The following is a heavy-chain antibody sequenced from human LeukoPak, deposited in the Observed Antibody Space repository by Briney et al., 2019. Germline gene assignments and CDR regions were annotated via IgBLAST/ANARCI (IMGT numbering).Heavy chain of an antibody. D-gene: IGHD3-22*01. CDR2: IYYSGST. CDR1: GGSSSGYY. CDR3: ARVYYYDNSGYGKDYFDY. V-gene: IGHV4-30-4*08. Sequence: SETLSLTCAVYGGSSSGYYWSWIRQPPGKGLEWIGYIYYSGSTYYNPSLKSRVTISVDTSKNQFSLKLSSVTAADTAVYYCARVYYYDNSGYGKDYFDYWGQGTLVTVSS. J-gene: IGHJ4*02.